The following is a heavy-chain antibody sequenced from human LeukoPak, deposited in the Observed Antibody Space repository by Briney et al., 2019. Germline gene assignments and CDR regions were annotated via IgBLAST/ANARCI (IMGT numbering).Heavy chain of an antibody. CDR2: IAHDGSNK. J-gene: IGHJ4*02. D-gene: IGHD3-22*01. CDR1: GFTFRTYG. Sequence: PGGSLRLSCAASGFTFRTYGMHWGRQAPGKGLEWGAAIAHDGSNKDYADSVKGRFTISRDNSKDTLYLQMNTLRAEDTAVYFCARATPGVNSFDSSGIEYWAQGTLVTVSS. CDR3: ARATPGVNSFDSSGIEY. V-gene: IGHV3-30*03.